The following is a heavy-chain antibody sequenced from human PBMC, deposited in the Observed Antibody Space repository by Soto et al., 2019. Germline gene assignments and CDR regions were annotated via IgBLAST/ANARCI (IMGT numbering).Heavy chain of an antibody. CDR2: IYYSGST. CDR3: ARAQYYDFWSGYYSAYYFDY. Sequence: PSETLSLTCTVSGGSIRSGDYYWSWIRQPPGKGLESIGYIYYSGSTNYNPSLKSRVTISVDRSKNQFSLKLSSVTAADTAVYYCARAQYYDFWSGYYSAYYFDYWGQGTLVTVSS. CDR1: GGSIRSGDYY. V-gene: IGHV4-30-4*01. D-gene: IGHD3-3*01. J-gene: IGHJ4*02.